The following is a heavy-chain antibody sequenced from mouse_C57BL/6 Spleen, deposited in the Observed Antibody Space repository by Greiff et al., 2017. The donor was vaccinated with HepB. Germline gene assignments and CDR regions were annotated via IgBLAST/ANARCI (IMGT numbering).Heavy chain of an antibody. Sequence: QVHVKQPGAELVKPGASVKLSCKASGYTFTSYWMHWVKQRPGRGLEWIGRIDPNSGGTKYNEKFKSKATLTVDKPSSTAYMQLSSLTSEDSAVYYCARGSYYGSSPWFAYWGQGTLVTVSA. CDR1: GYTFTSYW. J-gene: IGHJ3*01. CDR3: ARGSYYGSSPWFAY. D-gene: IGHD1-1*01. CDR2: IDPNSGGT. V-gene: IGHV1-72*01.